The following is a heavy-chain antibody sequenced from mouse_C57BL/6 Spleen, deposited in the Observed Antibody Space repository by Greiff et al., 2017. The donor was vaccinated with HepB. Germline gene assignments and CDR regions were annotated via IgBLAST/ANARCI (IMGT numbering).Heavy chain of an antibody. CDR3: ARQGLRYFDV. CDR2: ISSGGSYT. V-gene: IGHV5-6*01. J-gene: IGHJ1*03. CDR1: GFTFSSYG. D-gene: IGHD3-1*01. Sequence: EVKVVESGGDLVKPGGSLKLSCAASGFTFSSYGMSWVRQTPDKRLEWVATISSGGSYTYYPDSVKGRFTISRDNAKNTLYLQMSSLKSEDTAMYYCARQGLRYFDVWGTGTTVTVSS.